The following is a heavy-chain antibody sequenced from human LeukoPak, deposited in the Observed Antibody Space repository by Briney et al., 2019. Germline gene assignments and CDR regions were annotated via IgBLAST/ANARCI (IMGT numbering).Heavy chain of an antibody. CDR3: AREVPYDSSGYYYVSPYAFDI. V-gene: IGHV4-34*01. CDR2: INHSGST. CDR1: GGSFSGYY. D-gene: IGHD3-22*01. Sequence: SETLSLTCAVYGGSFSGYYWSWIRQPPGKGLEWIGEINHSGSTNYNPSLKSRVTISVDTSKNQFSLKLSSVTAADTAVYYCAREVPYDSSGYYYVSPYAFDIWGQGTMVTVSS. J-gene: IGHJ3*02.